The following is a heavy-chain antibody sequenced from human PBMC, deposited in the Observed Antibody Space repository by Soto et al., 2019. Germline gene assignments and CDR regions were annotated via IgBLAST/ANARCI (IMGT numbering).Heavy chain of an antibody. CDR3: ARSVAVPGAHIDY. J-gene: IGHJ4*02. Sequence: PSETLSITCIFSGCSISCSYLIWLRQSPGKGLEWLGYVYYTGSTNYSPSLRSRVSISVDTSKNEFSLRLSSVTAADTAVYFCARSVAVPGAHIDYWGQGTQVTVSS. CDR2: VYYTGST. CDR1: GCSISCSY. V-gene: IGHV4-59*01. D-gene: IGHD6-19*01.